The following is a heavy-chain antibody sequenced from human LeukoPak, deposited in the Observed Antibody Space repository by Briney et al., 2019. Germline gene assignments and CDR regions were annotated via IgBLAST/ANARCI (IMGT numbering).Heavy chain of an antibody. CDR2: ISFDGSNK. J-gene: IGHJ5*02. V-gene: IGHV3-30*18. Sequence: PGGSLRLSCAASGFTFSSFGMHWVRQAPGKGLEWVAVISFDGSNKYYADSVKGRFTISRDNSKNTVYLQMNSLRAEDTAVYYCAKDYPPAGISGGWFDPWGQGTLVTVSS. CDR3: AKDYPPAGISGGWFDP. D-gene: IGHD2-2*01. CDR1: GFTFSSFG.